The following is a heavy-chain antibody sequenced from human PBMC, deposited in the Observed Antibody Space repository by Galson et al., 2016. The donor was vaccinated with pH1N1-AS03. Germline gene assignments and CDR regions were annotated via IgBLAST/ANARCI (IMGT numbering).Heavy chain of an antibody. CDR1: GFTFRTFS. D-gene: IGHD5-18*01. CDR3: IKEGNRLQSRRSDAFDI. Sequence: SLRLSCAASGFTFRTFSIYWVRQAPGKGLEYVSGISDNGINTYYADPVTARFTISRDKSKNTVYLQMSSLRTEDTAVYYCIKEGNRLQSRRSDAFDIWGRGTMVTVSS. CDR2: ISDNGINT. V-gene: IGHV3-64D*06. J-gene: IGHJ3*02.